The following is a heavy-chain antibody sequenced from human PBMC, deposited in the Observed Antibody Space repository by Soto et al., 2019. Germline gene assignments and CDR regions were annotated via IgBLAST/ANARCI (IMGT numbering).Heavy chain of an antibody. CDR3: ARDLNYDSSGYSWPDAFNI. J-gene: IGHJ3*02. CDR2: IIPIFGTA. Sequence: QVQLVQSGAEVKKPGSSVKVSCKASGGTFSSYAISWVRQAPGQGLEWMGGIIPIFGTANYAQKFQGRVTITADESTSTAYMELSSLRSEDTAVYYCARDLNYDSSGYSWPDAFNIWGQGTMVTVSS. D-gene: IGHD3-22*01. V-gene: IGHV1-69*01. CDR1: GGTFSSYA.